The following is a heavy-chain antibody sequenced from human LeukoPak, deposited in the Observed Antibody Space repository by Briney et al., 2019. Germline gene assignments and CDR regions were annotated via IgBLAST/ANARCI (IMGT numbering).Heavy chain of an antibody. J-gene: IGHJ4*02. CDR2: ISYDGSNK. D-gene: IGHD1-26*01. CDR1: GFTFSSYG. Sequence: GGSLRLSCAASGFTFSSYGMHWVRQAPGKGLERVAVISYDGSNKYYADSVKGRFTISRDNSKNTLYLQMNSLRAEDTVVYYCATLENSGSYDYWGQGTLVTVSS. V-gene: IGHV3-30*03. CDR3: ATLENSGSYDY.